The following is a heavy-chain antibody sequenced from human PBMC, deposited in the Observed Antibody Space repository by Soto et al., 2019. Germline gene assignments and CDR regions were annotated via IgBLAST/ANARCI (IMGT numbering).Heavy chain of an antibody. CDR1: GFTFSDYY. V-gene: IGHV3-11*01. Sequence: PGGSLRLSCAASGFTFSDYYMSWIRQAPGKGLEWVSYISSSGSTIYYADSVKGRFTISRDNAKNSLYLQMNSLRAEDTAVYYCAREREIFGVEDAFDIWGQGTMVTVSS. CDR3: AREREIFGVEDAFDI. CDR2: ISSSGSTI. J-gene: IGHJ3*02. D-gene: IGHD3-3*01.